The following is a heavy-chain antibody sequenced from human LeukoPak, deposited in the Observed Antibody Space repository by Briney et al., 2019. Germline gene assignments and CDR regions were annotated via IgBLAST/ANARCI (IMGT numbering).Heavy chain of an antibody. J-gene: IGHJ6*03. V-gene: IGHV3-30*02. CDR3: AKVPDIGGAYYYYYMDV. D-gene: IGHD3-9*01. CDR2: IRYDGSNK. CDR1: GFTFSSYG. Sequence: GGSLRLSCAASGFTFSSYGMHWVCQAPGKGLEWVAFIRYDGSNKYYADSVKGRFTISRDNSKNTLYLQMNSLRAEDTAVYYCAKVPDIGGAYYYYYMDVWGKGTTVTVSS.